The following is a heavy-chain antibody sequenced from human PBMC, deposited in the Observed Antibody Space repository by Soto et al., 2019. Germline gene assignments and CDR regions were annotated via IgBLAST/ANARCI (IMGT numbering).Heavy chain of an antibody. CDR1: GFSLSTSGVG. CDR3: AHTYDYVWGSYHEHRLEDY. Sequence: SGPTLVNPTHTLTLTCTFSGFSLSTSGVGVGWIRQPPGKALEWLALIYWNDDKRYSPSLKSRLTITKDTSKNQVVFTMTNMDPVDTATYYCAHTYDYVWGSYHEHRLEDYWGQGTLVTVSS. J-gene: IGHJ4*02. CDR2: IYWNDDK. D-gene: IGHD3-16*02. V-gene: IGHV2-5*01.